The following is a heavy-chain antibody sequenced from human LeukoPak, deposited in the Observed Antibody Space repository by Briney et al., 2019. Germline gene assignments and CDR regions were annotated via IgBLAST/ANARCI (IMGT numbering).Heavy chain of an antibody. CDR3: AKAIVVVVAATRSGAFDI. D-gene: IGHD2-15*01. CDR2: ISYDGSNK. J-gene: IGHJ3*02. CDR1: GFTFSSYG. V-gene: IGHV3-30*18. Sequence: GSLRLSCAASGFTFSSYGMHWVRQAPGKGLEWVAVISYDGSNKYYADSVKGRFTISRDNSKNTLYLQMNSLRAEDTAVYYCAKAIVVVVAATRSGAFDIWGQGTMVTVSS.